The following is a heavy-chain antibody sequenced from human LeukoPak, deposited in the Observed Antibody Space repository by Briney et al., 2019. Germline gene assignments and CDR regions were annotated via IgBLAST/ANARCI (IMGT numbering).Heavy chain of an antibody. J-gene: IGHJ5*02. CDR3: ARGSNSSSWYGRFDP. CDR1: GGSLSHFY. Sequence: PWETLSLTCTVSGGSLSHFYWSWIRQPPGKGLEWIGEINHSGSTNYNPSLKSRVTISVDTSKNQFSLKLSSVTAADTAVYYCARGSNSSSWYGRFDPWGQGTLVTVSS. V-gene: IGHV4-34*01. D-gene: IGHD6-13*01. CDR2: INHSGST.